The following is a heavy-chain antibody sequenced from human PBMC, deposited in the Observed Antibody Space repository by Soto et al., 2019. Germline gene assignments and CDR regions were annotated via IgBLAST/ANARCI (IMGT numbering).Heavy chain of an antibody. CDR3: ARDRTALFRGYGLDV. CDR2: LSYDESTK. V-gene: IGHV3-30-3*01. J-gene: IGHJ6*02. Sequence: QEQLVESGGGVVQPGRSLRLSCAASGFTLTNYAMHWVRQAPGKGLEWVALLSYDESTKYYADTVKGRFSLSRDNSKNTLYLHMYSLRPDDTAVYFCARDRTALFRGYGLDVWGQGTTVTVSS. CDR1: GFTLTNYA. D-gene: IGHD5-18*01.